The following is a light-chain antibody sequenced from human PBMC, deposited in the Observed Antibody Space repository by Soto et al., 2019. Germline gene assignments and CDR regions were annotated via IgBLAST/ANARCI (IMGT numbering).Light chain of an antibody. Sequence: DIQMTQSPSSLSASVGDRVTITCRASQSISSYLNWYQQKPGKAPKLLIYAASSLQSGVPSRFRGSGSGTDVTLPISSLQPEDFAPYYCQQSYSTPPAFGQGTKVEIK. J-gene: IGKJ1*01. CDR3: QQSYSTPPA. V-gene: IGKV1-39*01. CDR1: QSISSY. CDR2: AAS.